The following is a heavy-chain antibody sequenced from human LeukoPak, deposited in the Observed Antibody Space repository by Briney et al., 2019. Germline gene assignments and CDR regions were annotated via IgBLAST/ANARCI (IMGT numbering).Heavy chain of an antibody. Sequence: SETLSLTCAVYGGSFSGYYWSWIRQPPGKGLEWIGEINHSGSTNYNPSLKSRVTISVDTSKNQFSLKLSSVTAADTAVYYCAREIPERNCGGDCYISDYWGQGTLVTVSS. CDR3: AREIPERNCGGDCYISDY. CDR2: INHSGST. D-gene: IGHD2-21*02. V-gene: IGHV4-34*01. J-gene: IGHJ4*02. CDR1: GGSFSGYY.